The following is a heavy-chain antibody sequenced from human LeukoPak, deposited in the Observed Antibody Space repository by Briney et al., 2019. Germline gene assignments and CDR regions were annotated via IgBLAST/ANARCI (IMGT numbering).Heavy chain of an antibody. D-gene: IGHD6-13*01. CDR1: GFTFSSYA. J-gene: IGHJ6*02. V-gene: IGHV3-30-3*01. CDR2: ISYDGSNK. Sequence: YPGWSLRLSCAASGFTFSSYAMHWVRQGPGKGLEWVAVISYDGSNKYCVNSVKGRFTISRDNSKNTLYLQMNSLRAEDTAVYYCARPLAAAAPSNYYYYYGMDVWGQGITVTVSS. CDR3: ARPLAAAAPSNYYYYYGMDV.